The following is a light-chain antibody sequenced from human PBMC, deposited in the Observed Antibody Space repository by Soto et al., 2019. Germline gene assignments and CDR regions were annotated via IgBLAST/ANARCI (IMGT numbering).Light chain of an antibody. CDR2: GAS. V-gene: IGKV3-20*01. CDR1: QSVSSR. J-gene: IGKJ1*01. CDR3: QQYGSSPTT. Sequence: EIVMTQSPGTLSLSPGERATLSCRASQSVSSRLAWYQQTPGQAPRLLISGASSRATGIPDRFSGSGSGTDFTLTISSLEPEDFAVYFCQQYGSSPTTFGQGTKVDIK.